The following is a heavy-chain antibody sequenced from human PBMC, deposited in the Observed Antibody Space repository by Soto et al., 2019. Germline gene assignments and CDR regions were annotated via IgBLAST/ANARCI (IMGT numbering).Heavy chain of an antibody. D-gene: IGHD4-17*01. J-gene: IGHJ6*02. Sequence: ASVKVSCKASGYTFTSYYMHWVRQAPGQGLEWMGIINPSGGSTSYAQKFQGRVTMTRDTSTSTVYMELSSLRSEDTAVYYCARCSGVTTVTKGCMVVLGQATTITV. CDR3: ARCSGVTTVTKGCMVV. CDR2: INPSGGST. CDR1: GYTFTSYY. V-gene: IGHV1-46*01.